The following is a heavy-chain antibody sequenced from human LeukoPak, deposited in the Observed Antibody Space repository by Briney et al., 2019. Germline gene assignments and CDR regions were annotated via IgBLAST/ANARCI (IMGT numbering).Heavy chain of an antibody. D-gene: IGHD6-19*01. CDR3: ARGPNSVAGYFDY. Sequence: SETLSLTCTVPGGSISSYYWSWIRQPPGKGLEWIGYIYYSGSTNYNPSLKSRVTISVDTSKNQFSLKLSSVTAADTAVYYCARGPNSVAGYFDYWGQGTPVTVSS. CDR1: GGSISSYY. CDR2: IYYSGST. J-gene: IGHJ4*02. V-gene: IGHV4-59*01.